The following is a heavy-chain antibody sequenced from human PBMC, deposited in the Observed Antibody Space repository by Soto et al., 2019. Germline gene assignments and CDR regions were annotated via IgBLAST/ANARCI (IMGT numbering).Heavy chain of an antibody. V-gene: IGHV2-5*02. CDR2: IYWDDDK. D-gene: IGHD2-2*01. J-gene: IGHJ5*02. CDR3: ARSDIVLVPAAMRGGWFDP. Sequence: QITLKESGPTLVKPTQTLTLTCTFSGFSLSTSGVGVGWIRQPPGKALEWLALIYWDDDKRYSPSLKSRLTITKEPXXNXVXXTMTNMDPVDTATYYCARSDIVLVPAAMRGGWFDPWGQGTLVTVSS. CDR1: GFSLSTSGVG.